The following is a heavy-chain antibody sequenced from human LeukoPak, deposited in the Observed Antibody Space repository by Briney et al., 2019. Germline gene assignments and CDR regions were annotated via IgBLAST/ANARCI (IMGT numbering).Heavy chain of an antibody. Sequence: GASVKVSCKASGYTFTGYYMHWVRQAPGQGLEWMGWINPNSGGTNYAQKFQGRVTMTRDTSISTAYMELSRLRSDDTAVYYCARDYCSSTSCCSIFTGFDPWGQGTLVTVSS. CDR2: INPNSGGT. J-gene: IGHJ5*02. V-gene: IGHV1-2*02. CDR1: GYTFTGYY. CDR3: ARDYCSSTSCCSIFTGFDP. D-gene: IGHD2-2*01.